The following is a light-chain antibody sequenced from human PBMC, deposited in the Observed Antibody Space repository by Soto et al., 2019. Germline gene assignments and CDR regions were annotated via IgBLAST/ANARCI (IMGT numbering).Light chain of an antibody. Sequence: QSVLTQPASVSGSPGQSITISCTGTTSDVSDYHYVSWYQHHPGKAPKVIIYEVHNRPSGVSDRFSGSKSGNTASLTISGLQAEDEADYYCGSYTSSSTLNWVFGGGTKLTVL. J-gene: IGLJ3*02. V-gene: IGLV2-14*01. CDR2: EVH. CDR3: GSYTSSSTLNWV. CDR1: TSDVSDYHY.